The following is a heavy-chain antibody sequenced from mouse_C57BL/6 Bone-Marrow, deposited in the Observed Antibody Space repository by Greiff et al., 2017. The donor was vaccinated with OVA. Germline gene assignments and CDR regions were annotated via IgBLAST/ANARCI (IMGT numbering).Heavy chain of an antibody. CDR2: IYPGSGST. D-gene: IGHD1-1*01. Sequence: QVQLQQSGAELVKPGASVKLSCKASGYTFTGYSITWVKQRPGQGLEWIGDIYPGSGSTNYNEKFKSKATLTVDKSSSTAYMQLSSLTSEDSDVFYCATTVVAEDCWGQGATRTVSS. J-gene: IGHJ2*01. CDR3: ATTVVAEDC. V-gene: IGHV1-55*01. CDR1: GYTFTGYS.